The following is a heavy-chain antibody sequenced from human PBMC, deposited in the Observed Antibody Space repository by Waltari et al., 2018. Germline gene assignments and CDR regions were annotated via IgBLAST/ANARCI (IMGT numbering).Heavy chain of an antibody. D-gene: IGHD3-3*01. J-gene: IGHJ4*02. Sequence: QVQLVQAGAEVKKSGPSVKVSCKASGYTFTDFFIHWLPQAPGQGLEWMGRINPNSGDTSYAQRFQGRVTMTGDTSITTAYMELTGLRSDDTAIYYCARSGGGTTTFGVAEWGQGSLVTVSS. V-gene: IGHV1-2*06. CDR2: INPNSGDT. CDR3: ARSGGGTTTFGVAE. CDR1: GYTFTDFF.